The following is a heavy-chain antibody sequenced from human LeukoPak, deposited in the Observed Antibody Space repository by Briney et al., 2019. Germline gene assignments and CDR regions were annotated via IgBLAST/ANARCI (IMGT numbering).Heavy chain of an antibody. CDR3: AEGDYTRARPYYYHMDV. V-gene: IGHV3-23*01. J-gene: IGHJ6*03. Sequence: GGSLRLSCAASGFTFSSYAMAWVRQAPGKGLEWVSAISTGGGSTYYADSVKGRFTISRDNSKNTLCLQMNSLRVEDTAVYYCAEGDYTRARPYYYHMDVWGKGTTVTVSS. CDR1: GFTFSSYA. D-gene: IGHD3-3*01. CDR2: ISTGGGST.